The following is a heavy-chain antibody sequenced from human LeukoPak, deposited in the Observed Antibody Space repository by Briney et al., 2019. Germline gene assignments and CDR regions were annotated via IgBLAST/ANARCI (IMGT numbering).Heavy chain of an antibody. CDR3: AGRRDGYNWGDAFDI. V-gene: IGHV4-30-2*01. CDR1: GGSISSGGYS. D-gene: IGHD5-24*01. J-gene: IGHJ3*02. Sequence: SETLSLTCAVSGGSISSGGYSWSWIRQPPGKGLEWIGYIYHSGSTYYNPSLKSRVTISVDRSKNQFSLKLSSVTAADTAVYYCAGRRDGYNWGDAFDIWGQGTMVTVSS. CDR2: IYHSGST.